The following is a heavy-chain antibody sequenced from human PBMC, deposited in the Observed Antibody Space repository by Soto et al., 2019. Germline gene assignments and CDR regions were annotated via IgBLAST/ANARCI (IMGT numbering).Heavy chain of an antibody. J-gene: IGHJ5*02. D-gene: IGHD6-13*01. Sequence: PGGSLILSCAGSGFTFSSYAMNWVRQAPGKGLEWVSGISGSDGDTYYADSVKGRFTISRDNSKNSLYLQMNGLRDEDTAVYYCAKDRDSSSWSPNWFDPWGQGTLVTVSS. CDR1: GFTFSSYA. V-gene: IGHV3-23*01. CDR3: AKDRDSSSWSPNWFDP. CDR2: ISGSDGDT.